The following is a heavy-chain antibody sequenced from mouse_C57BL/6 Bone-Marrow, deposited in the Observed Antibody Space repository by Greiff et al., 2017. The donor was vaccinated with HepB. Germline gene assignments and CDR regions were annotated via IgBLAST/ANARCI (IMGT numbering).Heavy chain of an antibody. CDR2: IDPENGDT. D-gene: IGHD1-1*01. CDR3: ARRGYYGSSSLAY. Sequence: EVKLMESGAELVRPGASVKLSCTASGFNIKDDYMHWVKQRPEQGLEWIGWIDPENGDTEYASKFQGKATITADTSSNTAYLQLSSLTSEDTAVYYCARRGYYGSSSLAYWGQGTLVTVSA. J-gene: IGHJ3*01. CDR1: GFNIKDDY. V-gene: IGHV14-4*01.